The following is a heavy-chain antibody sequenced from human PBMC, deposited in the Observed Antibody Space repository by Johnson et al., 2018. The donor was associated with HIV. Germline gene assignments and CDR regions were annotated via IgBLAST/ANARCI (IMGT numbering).Heavy chain of an antibody. CDR1: GFTFSNYW. J-gene: IGHJ3*02. CDR3: AKDLPGYSSSWYGAFDI. CDR2: IKQDGSEK. Sequence: VQLVESGGGLVQPGGSLRLSCAASGFTFSNYWMSWVRQAPGKGLEWVANIKQDGSEKYYVDSVKGRFNISRDNSKNTLYLQMNSLRAEDTALYYCAKDLPGYSSSWYGAFDIWGQGTMVTVSS. D-gene: IGHD6-13*01. V-gene: IGHV3-7*03.